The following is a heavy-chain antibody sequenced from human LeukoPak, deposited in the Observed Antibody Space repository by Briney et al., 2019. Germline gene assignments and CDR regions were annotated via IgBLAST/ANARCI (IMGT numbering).Heavy chain of an antibody. D-gene: IGHD6-19*01. V-gene: IGHV3-23*01. CDR1: GFTFSNYA. J-gene: IGHJ4*02. CDR3: ARESFKAVAGYLDY. Sequence: PGGSLRLSCAASGFTFSNYAMTWVRQGPGKGLEWVSGISGSGDTTYYADSEKGRFTTSRYNFRNTLYLQMNSLTVADTAVYFCARESFKAVAGYLDYWGQGILVTVSS. CDR2: ISGSGDTT.